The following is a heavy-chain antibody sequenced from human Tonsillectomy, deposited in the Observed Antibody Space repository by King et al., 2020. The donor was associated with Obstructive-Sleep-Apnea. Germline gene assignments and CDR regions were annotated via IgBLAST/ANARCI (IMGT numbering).Heavy chain of an antibody. Sequence: VQLVESGGGVVQPGRSLRLSCAASGFTFSSYAMHWVRQAPGKGLEWVAVISYDGSNKYYADSVKGRFTISRDNSKNTLYLQMNSLRAEDTAVYYCARSPSRSGSYHFDYWGQGTLVTVSS. CDR3: ARSPSRSGSYHFDY. CDR1: GFTFSSYA. J-gene: IGHJ4*02. D-gene: IGHD1-26*01. CDR2: ISYDGSNK. V-gene: IGHV3-30-3*01.